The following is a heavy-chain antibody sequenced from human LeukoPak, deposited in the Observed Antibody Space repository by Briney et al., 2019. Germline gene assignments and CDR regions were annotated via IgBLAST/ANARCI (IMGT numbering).Heavy chain of an antibody. Sequence: SETLFLTCTVSGYSISSGYYWGWIRQPPGKGLEWIGSIYHSGSTYYNPSLKSRVTISVDTSKNQFSLKLSSVTAADTAVYYCARVNSGSWYRYYYYMDVWGKGTTVTVSS. CDR3: ARVNSGSWYRYYYYMDV. CDR1: GYSISSGYY. V-gene: IGHV4-38-2*02. CDR2: IYHSGST. J-gene: IGHJ6*03. D-gene: IGHD6-13*01.